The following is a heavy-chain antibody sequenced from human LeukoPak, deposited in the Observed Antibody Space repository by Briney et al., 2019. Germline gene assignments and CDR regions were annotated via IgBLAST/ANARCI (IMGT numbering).Heavy chain of an antibody. CDR3: ARDSSYAFDI. J-gene: IGHJ3*02. CDR2: ISVSSGTM. D-gene: IGHD3-10*01. Sequence: GGSLRLSCGASGFTFSSYSMNWVRQAPGKGLEWVSYISVSSGTMYYADSVKGRFIISRDNAKNALYLQMNSLRDVDMAVYYCARDSSYAFDIWGRGTMVTVSS. CDR1: GFTFSSYS. V-gene: IGHV3-48*02.